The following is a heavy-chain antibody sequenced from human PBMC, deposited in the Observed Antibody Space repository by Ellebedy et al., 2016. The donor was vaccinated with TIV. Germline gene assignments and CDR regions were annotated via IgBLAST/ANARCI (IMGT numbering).Heavy chain of an antibody. Sequence: MPSETLSLTCTVSGGSISSSSYYWGWFRQPPGKGLEWIGRIYTSGSTNYNPSLKSRVTMSVDTSKNQFSLKLSSVTAADTAVYYCARVSGSRYYYYGMDVWGQGTTVTVSS. CDR2: IYTSGST. CDR1: GGSISSSSYY. V-gene: IGHV4-39*07. J-gene: IGHJ6*02. CDR3: ARVSGSRYYYYGMDV. D-gene: IGHD3-10*01.